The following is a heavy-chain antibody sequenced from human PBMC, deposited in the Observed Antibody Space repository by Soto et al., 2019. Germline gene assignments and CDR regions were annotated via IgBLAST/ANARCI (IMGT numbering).Heavy chain of an antibody. CDR2: ISYDGSNK. CDR1: GFTFSSYA. J-gene: IGHJ2*01. CDR3: ARAPTTVVTPYYFEL. V-gene: IGHV3-30-3*01. D-gene: IGHD4-17*01. Sequence: QVQLVESGGGVVQPGRSLRLSCAASGFTFSSYAMHWVRQAPGKGLEWVAVISYDGSNKYYADSVKGRFTISRDNSKNTLYLQMNSLRAEDTAVYYCARAPTTVVTPYYFELWGRGTLVTVSS.